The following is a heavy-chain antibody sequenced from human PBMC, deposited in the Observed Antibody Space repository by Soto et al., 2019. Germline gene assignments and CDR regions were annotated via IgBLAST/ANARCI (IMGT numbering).Heavy chain of an antibody. CDR2: ISYDGSNK. CDR3: AKGINDSPWYFDL. CDR1: GFTFSSYG. J-gene: IGHJ2*01. Sequence: GGSLRLSCAASGFTFSSYGMHWVRQAPGKGLEWVAVISYDGSNKYYADSVKGRFTISRDNSKNTLYLQMNSLRAEDTAVYYCAKGINDSPWYFDLWGRGTLVTVSS. V-gene: IGHV3-30*18. D-gene: IGHD2-15*01.